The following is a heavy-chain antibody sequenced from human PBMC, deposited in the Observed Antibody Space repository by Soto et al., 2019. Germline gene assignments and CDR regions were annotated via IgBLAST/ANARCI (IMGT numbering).Heavy chain of an antibody. CDR2: MNPNSGNT. CDR3: ARERSAAGTGWFDP. CDR1: GYTFTSYD. D-gene: IGHD6-13*01. V-gene: IGHV1-8*01. Sequence: QVQLVQSGAEVKKPGASVKVSCKASGYTFTSYDINWVRQATGQGLEWMGWMNPNSGNTGSAQKFQGRVTMTRNPSISTAYMELSSLRSEDTAVYYCARERSAAGTGWFDPWGQGTLVTVSS. J-gene: IGHJ5*02.